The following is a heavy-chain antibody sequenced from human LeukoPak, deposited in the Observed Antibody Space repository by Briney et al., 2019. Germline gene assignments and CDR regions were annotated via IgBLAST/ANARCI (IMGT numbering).Heavy chain of an antibody. CDR3: ARHQKYLQRPFDK. Sequence: PSETLSLTCAVYGGSFSGYYWSWIRQPPGKGLEWIGEINHSGSTNYNPSLKSRLTISVDTSKNQFSLKLSSVTAADTAVYYCARHQKYLQRPFDKWGQGTLVAVSS. D-gene: IGHD1-1*01. CDR1: GGSFSGYY. CDR2: INHSGST. V-gene: IGHV4-34*01. J-gene: IGHJ4*02.